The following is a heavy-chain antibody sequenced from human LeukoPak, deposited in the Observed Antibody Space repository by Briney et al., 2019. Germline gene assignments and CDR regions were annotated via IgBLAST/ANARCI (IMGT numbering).Heavy chain of an antibody. CDR3: ARVVLGLIAAHSFFFETRNNWFDP. D-gene: IGHD6-6*01. V-gene: IGHV4-39*07. Sequence: SETLSLTCTVSGGSISSSSYYWGWIRQPPGKGLEWIGSIYYSGSTYYNPSLKSRVTISVDTSKNQFSLKLSSVTAADTAVYYCARVVLGLIAAHSFFFETRNNWFDPWGQGTLVTVSS. CDR1: GGSISSSSYY. J-gene: IGHJ5*02. CDR2: IYYSGST.